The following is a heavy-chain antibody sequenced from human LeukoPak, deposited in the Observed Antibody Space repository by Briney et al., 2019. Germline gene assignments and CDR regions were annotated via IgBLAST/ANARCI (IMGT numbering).Heavy chain of an antibody. V-gene: IGHV1-8*01. J-gene: IGHJ4*02. CDR2: MNTKTGNT. D-gene: IGHD3-16*01. CDR1: GYTFTNSD. Sequence: ASVKVSCKASGYTFTNSDIIWVRQAPGQGLEWMGWMNTKTGNTGFAQKLQGRVTMSMDTSITTAYMEVTSLRSEDTAVYYCVAMLYWGQGTLVTVSS. CDR3: VAMLY.